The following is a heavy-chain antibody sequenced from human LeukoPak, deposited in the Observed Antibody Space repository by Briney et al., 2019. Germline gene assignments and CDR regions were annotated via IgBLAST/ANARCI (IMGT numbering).Heavy chain of an antibody. Sequence: GASVKVSCKASGYTFTSYYMHWVRQAPGQGLEWMGIINPSGGSTSYAQKFQGRVTMTRDTSTSTVYMELSSLRSEDTAVYYCARRVHVGSYAGYFDYWGQGTLVTVSS. CDR2: INPSGGST. J-gene: IGHJ4*02. V-gene: IGHV1-46*01. D-gene: IGHD1-26*01. CDR3: ARRVHVGSYAGYFDY. CDR1: GYTFTSYY.